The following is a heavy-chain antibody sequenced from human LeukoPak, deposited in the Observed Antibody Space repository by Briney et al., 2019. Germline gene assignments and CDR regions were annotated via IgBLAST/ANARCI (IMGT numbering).Heavy chain of an antibody. CDR2: ISGSGGST. J-gene: IGHJ6*03. D-gene: IGHD2-15*01. CDR1: GFTFSSYG. Sequence: GGSLRLSCAASGFTFSSYGMSCVRQAPGKGLEWVSAISGSGGSTYYADSVKGRFTISRDNSKNTLYPQMNSLRAEDTAVYYCAKDGGYCSGGSCYSSDYYYYMDVWGKGTTVTISS. CDR3: AKDGGYCSGGSCYSSDYYYYMDV. V-gene: IGHV3-23*01.